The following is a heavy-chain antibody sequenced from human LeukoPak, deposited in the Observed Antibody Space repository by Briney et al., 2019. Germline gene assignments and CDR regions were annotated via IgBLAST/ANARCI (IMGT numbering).Heavy chain of an antibody. V-gene: IGHV1-24*01. D-gene: IGHD2-2*01. CDR2: FDPEDGET. CDR1: GYTLTELS. CDR3: ATARIVVVPAAIRMSAFDI. Sequence: ASVKVSCKVSGYTLTELSMHWVRQAPGKGLEWMGGFDPEDGETIYAQKFQSRVTMTEDTSTDTAYMELSSLRSEDTAVYYCATARIVVVPAAIRMSAFDIWGQGTMVTVSS. J-gene: IGHJ3*02.